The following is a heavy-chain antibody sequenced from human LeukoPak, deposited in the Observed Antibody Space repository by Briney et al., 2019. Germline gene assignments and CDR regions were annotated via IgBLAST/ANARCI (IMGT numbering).Heavy chain of an antibody. CDR2: IYYSGST. V-gene: IGHV4-59*08. J-gene: IGHJ4*02. CDR1: GGSISSYY. Sequence: SETLSLTCTVSGGSISSYYWSWIRQPPGKGLEWIGYIYYSGSTNYNPSLKSRVTISVDTSKNQFSLKLSSVTAADTAVYYCARHWQVPAAITYWGQGTLVTVSS. D-gene: IGHD2-2*01. CDR3: ARHWQVPAAITY.